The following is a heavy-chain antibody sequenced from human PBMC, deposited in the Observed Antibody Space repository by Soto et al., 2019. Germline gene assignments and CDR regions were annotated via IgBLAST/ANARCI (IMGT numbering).Heavy chain of an antibody. CDR2: IYPGDSDI. J-gene: IGHJ4*02. D-gene: IGHD5-18*01. CDR1: GYSFTTYW. V-gene: IGHV5-51*01. CDR3: AKTRLYSYGFLPPHFAY. Sequence: PGESLRISCKGSGYSFTTYWIGWVRQMPGKGLEWMGIIYPGDSDIKYSPSFQGQVSISVDKSISTAYLQWSSLKASDTAMYFCAKTRLYSYGFLPPHFAYCGKGTMVTVSS.